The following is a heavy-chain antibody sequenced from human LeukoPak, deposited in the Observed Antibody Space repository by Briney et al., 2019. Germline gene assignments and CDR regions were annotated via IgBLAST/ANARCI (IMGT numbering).Heavy chain of an antibody. CDR1: GGSISSGSYY. D-gene: IGHD6-6*01. J-gene: IGHJ6*02. CDR2: IYTSGST. CDR3: ARENHPDVLPYYYYGMDV. Sequence: SETLSLTCTVSGGSISSGSYYWSWIRQPAGKGLEWIGRIYTSGSTNYNPSLKSRVTISVDTSKNQFSLKLSSVTAADTAVYYCARENHPDVLPYYYYGMDVWGQGTTVTVSS. V-gene: IGHV4-61*02.